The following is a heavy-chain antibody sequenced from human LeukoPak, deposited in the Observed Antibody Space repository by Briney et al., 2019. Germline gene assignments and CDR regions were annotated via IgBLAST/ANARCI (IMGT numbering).Heavy chain of an antibody. V-gene: IGHV3-30-3*01. Sequence: PGGSLRLSCAASGFTFSSYAMHWVRQAPGKGLEWVAVISYDGSNKYYADSVKGRFTISRDNSKNTLYLQMNSLRAEDTAVYYCAKGAVGATTVGYFDYWGQGTLVTVSS. J-gene: IGHJ4*02. CDR3: AKGAVGATTVGYFDY. D-gene: IGHD1-26*01. CDR1: GFTFSSYA. CDR2: ISYDGSNK.